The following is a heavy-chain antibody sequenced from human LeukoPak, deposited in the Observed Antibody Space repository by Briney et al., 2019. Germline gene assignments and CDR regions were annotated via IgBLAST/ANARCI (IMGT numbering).Heavy chain of an antibody. J-gene: IGHJ3*02. CDR1: GGSFSGYY. Sequence: SETLSLTCAVNGGSFSGYYWNWIRQPPGKGLEWIGDITHTGSTNDNPSLAGRVTVSVDTSKNQSSLSLASVTAADTALYYCARGSPAADDAFDIWGQGTLVTVSA. CDR2: ITHTGST. V-gene: IGHV4-34*01. CDR3: ARGSPAADDAFDI. D-gene: IGHD6-13*01.